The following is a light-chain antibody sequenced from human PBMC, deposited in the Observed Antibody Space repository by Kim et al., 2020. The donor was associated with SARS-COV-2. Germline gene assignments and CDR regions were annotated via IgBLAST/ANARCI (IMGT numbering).Light chain of an antibody. Sequence: SYELTQPPSVSVAPGKTARITCGGDNIGSKRVHWYQQKPGQAPVVVIYYDTDRPSGIPERFSGSNSGNTATLTISRVEAGDEADYYCQVWDSSSDHYVFG. CDR2: YDT. J-gene: IGLJ1*01. CDR3: QVWDSSSDHYV. V-gene: IGLV3-21*04. CDR1: NIGSKR.